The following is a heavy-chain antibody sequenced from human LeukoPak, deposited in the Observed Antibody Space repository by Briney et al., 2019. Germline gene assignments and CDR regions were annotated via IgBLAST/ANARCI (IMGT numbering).Heavy chain of an antibody. J-gene: IGHJ4*02. CDR2: IFYSGTT. D-gene: IGHD2-21*02. CDR3: ARDLGTAGRPNDN. V-gene: IGHV4-59*01. Sequence: SETLSLTCTVSGGSISGYYWGWIRQPPGKGLEYIGFIFYSGTTNYNPSLKSRVTISVDTSKNQFSLKLSSVTAADTAVYFCARDLGTAGRPNDNWGQGTLVTVSS. CDR1: GGSISGYY.